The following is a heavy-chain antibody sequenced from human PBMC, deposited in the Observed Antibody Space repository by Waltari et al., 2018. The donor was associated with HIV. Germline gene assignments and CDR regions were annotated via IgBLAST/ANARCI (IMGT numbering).Heavy chain of an antibody. CDR2: IYPFDSDT. CDR1: GYTFINYW. J-gene: IGHJ3*02. V-gene: IGHV5-51*03. CDR3: ARLFYYDTTGYINNAFDI. Sequence: EVQLVQSGAAVRKSGESLKISCKASGYTFINYWIAWVRHMSGEGLDWMGIIYPFDSDTRYNPSFEGQITISVDKSLASAYLEWSNLNASDAAIYYCARLFYYDTTGYINNAFDIWGQGTVVTVS. D-gene: IGHD3-22*01.